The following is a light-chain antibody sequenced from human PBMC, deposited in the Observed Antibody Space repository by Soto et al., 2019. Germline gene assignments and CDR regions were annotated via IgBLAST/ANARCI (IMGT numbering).Light chain of an antibody. J-gene: IGKJ5*01. CDR2: AAS. CDR1: QGISSY. V-gene: IGKV1-9*01. Sequence: DIQLTQSPSFLSASVGDRVTITCRASQGISSYLAWYQQKPGKAPKLLIYAASTFQSGVPSRFSGSGSGTEFTLTISSLQPEDFATYYCQQLKSYPLTFGQGTRLEIK. CDR3: QQLKSYPLT.